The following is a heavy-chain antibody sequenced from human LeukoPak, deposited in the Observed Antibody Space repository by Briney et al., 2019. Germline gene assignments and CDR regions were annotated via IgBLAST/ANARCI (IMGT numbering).Heavy chain of an antibody. D-gene: IGHD3-10*01. CDR1: GYTFSDYY. Sequence: RTGGSLRLSCAASGYTFSDYYMSWIRQAPGKGLEWVSYISSSSSYTNYADSVKGRFAISRDNAKNSLYLQMNSLRAEDTAVYYCARDLSAMARGYGMDVWGQGTTVTVSS. J-gene: IGHJ6*02. CDR2: ISSSSSYT. V-gene: IGHV3-11*05. CDR3: ARDLSAMARGYGMDV.